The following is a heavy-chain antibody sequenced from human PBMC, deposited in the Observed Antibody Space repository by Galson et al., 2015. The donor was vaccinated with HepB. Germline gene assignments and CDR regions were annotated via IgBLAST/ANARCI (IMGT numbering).Heavy chain of an antibody. V-gene: IGHV3-33*01. D-gene: IGHD3-22*01. Sequence: SLRLSCAASGFTFNSYAMHWVRQAPGKGLEWVAVIWYDGTNKYYADSVKGRFTISRDNSKNTVYLQMNSLRADDTSVYYCARGAITTTLDAFDFWGQGTMVTVSS. CDR3: ARGAITTTLDAFDF. J-gene: IGHJ3*01. CDR2: IWYDGTNK. CDR1: GFTFNSYA.